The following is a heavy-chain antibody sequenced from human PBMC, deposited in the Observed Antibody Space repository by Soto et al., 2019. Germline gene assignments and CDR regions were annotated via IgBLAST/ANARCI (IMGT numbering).Heavy chain of an antibody. CDR1: GFTFVSYG. CDR3: AKGGRYSSGWYADY. V-gene: IGHV3-30*18. Sequence: GGSLRLSCAASGFTFVSYGMHWVRQAPGKGLEWVAVISYDGSNKYYADSVKGRFTISRDNSKNTLYLQMNSLRAEDTAVYYCAKGGRYSSGWYADYWGQGTLVTVSS. J-gene: IGHJ4*02. CDR2: ISYDGSNK. D-gene: IGHD6-19*01.